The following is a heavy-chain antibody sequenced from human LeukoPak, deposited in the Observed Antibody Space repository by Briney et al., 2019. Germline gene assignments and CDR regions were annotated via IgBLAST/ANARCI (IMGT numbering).Heavy chain of an antibody. V-gene: IGHV3-30*02. Sequence: GGSLRLSCAASGFTFSSYSMNWVRQAPGKGLEWVAFIQYDAINKYYADSVQGRFTISRDNSDNTLYLQMNSLRAEDTAVYYCAKGRDVPIDYWGQGTLVTVSS. CDR2: IQYDAINK. CDR1: GFTFSSYS. CDR3: AKGRDVPIDY. J-gene: IGHJ4*02.